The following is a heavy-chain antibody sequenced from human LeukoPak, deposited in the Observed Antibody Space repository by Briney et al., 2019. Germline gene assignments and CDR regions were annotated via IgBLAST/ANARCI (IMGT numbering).Heavy chain of an antibody. CDR2: IYYRGST. D-gene: IGHD2-2*01. J-gene: IGHJ5*02. CDR3: ARHYLSDGILSTFHP. Sequence: PSETLCLTCTVSGGSISNSPYYWGWIRQPPGKGLEWIGTIYYRGSTYSNPSLNSRVTISLDTSKNQFSLRLRSVTAADTALYYCARHYLSDGILSTFHPWGQGTLVTVSS. CDR1: GGSISNSPYY. V-gene: IGHV4-39*01.